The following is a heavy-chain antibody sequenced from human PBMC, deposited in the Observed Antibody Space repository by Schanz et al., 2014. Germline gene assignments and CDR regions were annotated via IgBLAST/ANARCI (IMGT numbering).Heavy chain of an antibody. CDR1: GFTFGSYA. CDR2: IRTSASDT. Sequence: EVRLLESGGGLVQPGGSLRLSCVGSGFTFGSYAMNWVRQAPGKGLEWVSTIRTSASDTFYADSVKGRFTISRDNSKNTLYLQMNSLRTEDTAVYFCAKSYDTSGYSGFDYWGQGTLVTVS. J-gene: IGHJ4*02. CDR3: AKSYDTSGYSGFDY. V-gene: IGHV3-23*01. D-gene: IGHD3-22*01.